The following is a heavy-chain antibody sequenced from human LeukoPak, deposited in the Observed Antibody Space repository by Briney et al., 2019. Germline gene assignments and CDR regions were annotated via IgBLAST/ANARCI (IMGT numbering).Heavy chain of an antibody. V-gene: IGHV4-59*01. CDR1: GGSISSYY. J-gene: IGHJ4*02. D-gene: IGHD6-13*01. CDR3: ARGVDSYSSSDYFDY. Sequence: SETLSLACTVSGGSISSYYWSWVRQPPGKGLEWVGYIYYSGSTNYNPSLKSRVTIPVDTPKNQFSLKLSSVTAADTAVYYCARGVDSYSSSDYFDYWGQGTLVTVSS. CDR2: IYYSGST.